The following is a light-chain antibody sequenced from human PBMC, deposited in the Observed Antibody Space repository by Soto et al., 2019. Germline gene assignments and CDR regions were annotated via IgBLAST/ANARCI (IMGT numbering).Light chain of an antibody. V-gene: IGKV1-17*01. CDR3: LQHSDYPFT. Sequence: DIQMTQSPSSLSASVGDRVTITCRASQGIRDALGWYQQKPGKVPKRLIYSASSLQNGVPSRFSDSGSETVFTLTISSLQPEDFATYFCLQHSDYPFTFGQGTRLEI. J-gene: IGKJ2*01. CDR2: SAS. CDR1: QGIRDA.